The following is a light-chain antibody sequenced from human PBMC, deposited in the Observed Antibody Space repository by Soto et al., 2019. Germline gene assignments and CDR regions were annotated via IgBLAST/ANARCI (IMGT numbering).Light chain of an antibody. CDR1: QTISDF. Sequence: DIQMTQSPSTLSASVGDRVTITWRASQTISDFLAWYQHKPGEAPKLLIAEASRLESGVPSRFSGSGSGTEFTLTISSLQPDDFATYYCQQFNTSPWTFGQGTKVDIK. CDR3: QQFNTSPWT. V-gene: IGKV1-5*01. J-gene: IGKJ1*01. CDR2: EAS.